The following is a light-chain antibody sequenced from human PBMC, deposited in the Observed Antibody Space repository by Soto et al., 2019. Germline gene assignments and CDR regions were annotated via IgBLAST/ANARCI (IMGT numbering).Light chain of an antibody. J-gene: IGKJ4*01. CDR2: GAS. CDR3: QQYNNWHPLT. CDR1: QSVSSN. V-gene: IGKV3-15*01. Sequence: EILMTQSPATLSVSPGERATLSCRASQSVSSNLAWYQQKPGQAPRLLIYGASTRATGIPARFSGSVSGTEFTLTISSLQSEDFAVYYCQQYNNWHPLTFGGGTKVDIK.